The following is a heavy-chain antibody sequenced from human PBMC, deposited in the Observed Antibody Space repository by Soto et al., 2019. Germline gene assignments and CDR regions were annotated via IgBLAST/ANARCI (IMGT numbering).Heavy chain of an antibody. Sequence: VKVSCKASGGTFSSYAISWVRQAPGQGLEWMGGIIPIFGTANYAQKFQGRVTITADESTSTAYMELSSLRSEDTAVYYCASSPTTRYYYYYGMDVWGQGTTVTVSS. CDR1: GGTFSSYA. J-gene: IGHJ6*02. CDR3: ASSPTTRYYYYYGMDV. CDR2: IIPIFGTA. V-gene: IGHV1-69*01. D-gene: IGHD4-4*01.